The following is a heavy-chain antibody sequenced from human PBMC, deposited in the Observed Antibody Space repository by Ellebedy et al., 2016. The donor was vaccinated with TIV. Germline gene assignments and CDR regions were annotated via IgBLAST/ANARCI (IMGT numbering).Heavy chain of an antibody. J-gene: IGHJ4*02. CDR3: ARGMQLVY. D-gene: IGHD1-1*01. Sequence: PGGSLRLSCAASGFTFNTFWMSWVRQAPGKGLEWVANMNEDGSEQYYADSVRGRFTISRDNARNSMSLQINSLRADDTAVYYCARGMQLVYWGQGTLVTVSS. CDR1: GFTFNTFW. V-gene: IGHV3-7*03. CDR2: MNEDGSEQ.